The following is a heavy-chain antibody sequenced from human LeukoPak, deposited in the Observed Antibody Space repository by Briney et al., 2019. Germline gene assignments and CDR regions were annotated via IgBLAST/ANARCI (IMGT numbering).Heavy chain of an antibody. J-gene: IGHJ3*02. CDR2: IYPGDSDT. V-gene: IGHV5-51*01. CDR1: GYSFTNYW. D-gene: IGHD2-21*02. CDR3: ARSYCGGDCPTVNTFDI. Sequence: GESLKISCKGSGYSFTNYWIGWVRPMPGKGLEWMGIIYPGDSDTRYSPSFQGQVTISVDKSISTAYLQWSGLKASDTAMYYCARSYCGGDCPTVNTFDIWGQGTMVTVSS.